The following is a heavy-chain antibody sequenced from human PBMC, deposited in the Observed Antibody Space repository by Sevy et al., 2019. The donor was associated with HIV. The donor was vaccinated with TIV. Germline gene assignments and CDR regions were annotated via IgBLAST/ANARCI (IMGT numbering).Heavy chain of an antibody. CDR2: IYPDDSDP. Sequence: GESLKISCQGSGYSFTSHWIAWVRQMPGKGLEWMGIIYPDDSDPRYRPSLQGQVTFSADKSILTAYLQWSSLKASDTAIYYCTASRSGYFDGSGYYIYWGQGTQVTVSS. V-gene: IGHV5-51*01. D-gene: IGHD3-22*01. CDR3: TASRSGYFDGSGYYIY. CDR1: GYSFTSHW. J-gene: IGHJ4*01.